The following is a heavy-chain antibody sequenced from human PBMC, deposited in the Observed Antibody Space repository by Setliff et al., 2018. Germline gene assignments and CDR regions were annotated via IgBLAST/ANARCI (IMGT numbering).Heavy chain of an antibody. CDR3: ARGQLAVAGSAVDY. V-gene: IGHV1-8*02. Sequence: ASVKVFCKASGYTFTNYDINWVRQATGQGLEWMGWMSPNSGDTGYAQKFQGRVTMTRDTSINTAYMEVSSLRSEDMAVYYCARGQLAVAGSAVDYWGQGTLVTVSS. CDR2: MSPNSGDT. J-gene: IGHJ4*02. D-gene: IGHD6-19*01. CDR1: GYTFTNYD.